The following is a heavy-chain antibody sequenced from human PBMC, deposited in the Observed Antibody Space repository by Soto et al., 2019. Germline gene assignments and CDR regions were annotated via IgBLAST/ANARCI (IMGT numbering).Heavy chain of an antibody. V-gene: IGHV5-51*01. Sequence: PGESLKISCKGSGYSFTSYWIGWVRQMPGKGLEWMGIIYPGDSDTRYSPSFQGQVTISADKSISTAYLQWSSLKASDTAMYYCPRQKLVCSGGSCSPLAFDIWGQGTMVTVSS. CDR1: GYSFTSYW. CDR2: IYPGDSDT. J-gene: IGHJ3*02. D-gene: IGHD2-15*01. CDR3: PRQKLVCSGGSCSPLAFDI.